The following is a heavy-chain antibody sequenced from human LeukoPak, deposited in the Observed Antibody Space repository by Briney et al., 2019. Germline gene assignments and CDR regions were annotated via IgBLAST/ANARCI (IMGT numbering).Heavy chain of an antibody. V-gene: IGHV3-9*01. CDR1: GFTFDDYA. J-gene: IGHJ3*02. D-gene: IGHD3-22*01. Sequence: GRSLRLSCAASGFTFDDYAMHWVRQAPGNGLEWVSGISWNSGSIGYADSVKGRFTISRDNAKTSLYLEMNSLRTEDTGLYYCARGHYYDSSGYPGAFDIWGQGTMVTVSS. CDR3: ARGHYYDSSGYPGAFDI. CDR2: ISWNSGSI.